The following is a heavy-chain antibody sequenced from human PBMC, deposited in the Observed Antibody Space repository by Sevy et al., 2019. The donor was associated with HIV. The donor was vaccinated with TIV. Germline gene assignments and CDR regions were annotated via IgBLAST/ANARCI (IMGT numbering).Heavy chain of an antibody. D-gene: IGHD1-26*01. Sequence: GSLRLSCAASGFNIRAHWMLWVRQAPGKGLEWGANINEDGSTKYYLDSVKGRFTISRDNAENSAFLKMNSLRVEDTAVYYCVRALLKADSLWGQGTLVTVSS. CDR3: VRALLKADSL. CDR1: GFNIRAHW. V-gene: IGHV3-7*01. CDR2: INEDGSTK. J-gene: IGHJ4*02.